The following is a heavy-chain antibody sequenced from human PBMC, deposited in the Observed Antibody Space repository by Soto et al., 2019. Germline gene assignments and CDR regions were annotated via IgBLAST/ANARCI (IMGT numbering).Heavy chain of an antibody. CDR1: GFTFSSYG. J-gene: IGHJ4*02. D-gene: IGHD6-6*01. CDR3: AKPISSIAARPIKKPPGAKDY. Sequence: PGGSLRLSCAASGFTFSSYGMHWVRQAPGKGLEWVAVIWYDGSNKYYADSVKGRFTISRDNSKNTLYLQMNSLRAEDTAVYYCAKPISSIAARPIKKPPGAKDYWGQGTLVTVSS. CDR2: IWYDGSNK. V-gene: IGHV3-30*02.